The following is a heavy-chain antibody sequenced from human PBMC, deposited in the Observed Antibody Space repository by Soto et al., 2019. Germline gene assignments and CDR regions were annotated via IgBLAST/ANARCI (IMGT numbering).Heavy chain of an antibody. CDR2: IIPIFGTA. J-gene: IGHJ4*02. D-gene: IGHD2-21*02. CDR1: GGTFSSYA. CDR3: ARGYCGGDCYCGYYFAY. V-gene: IGHV1-69*01. Sequence: QVQLVQSGSEVKKPGSPVKVSCKASGGTFSSYAISWVRQAPGQGLYWMGGIIPIFGTANYAQNFQGSVQITADESPSTAYMKLISLRSEATAVYYCARGYCGGDCYCGYYFAYWGKGTLVTVSS.